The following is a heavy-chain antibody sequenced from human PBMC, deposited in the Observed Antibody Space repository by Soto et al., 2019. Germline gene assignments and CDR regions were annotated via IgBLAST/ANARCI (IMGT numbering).Heavy chain of an antibody. V-gene: IGHV3-53*01. CDR3: AKGRGGTYGTFES. D-gene: IGHD1-1*01. CDR2: IHTSGGT. J-gene: IGHJ4*02. CDR1: GFSVGGNH. Sequence: PGGSLRLSCAASGFSVGGNHLTWVRQAPGKGLEWVAVIHTSGGTYYTDSVKGRFTISRDTSKNTVSLEMSSLRVEDTAVYYCAKGRGGTYGTFESWGQGALVTVSS.